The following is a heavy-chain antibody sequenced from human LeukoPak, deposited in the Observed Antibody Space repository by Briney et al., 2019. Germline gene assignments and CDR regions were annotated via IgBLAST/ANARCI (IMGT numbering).Heavy chain of an antibody. D-gene: IGHD1-1*01. V-gene: IGHV1-18*01. CDR3: ARVPMTRTCYYYYMDG. CDR2: ISAYNGNT. CDR1: GYTFTSYG. Sequence: ASVKVSCKASGYTFTSYGISWVRQAPGQGLEWMGWISAYNGNTNYAQKLQGRVTMTTDTSTSTAYMELRSLRSDDTAVYYCARVPMTRTCYYYYMDGWGKGTTVTVSS. J-gene: IGHJ6*03.